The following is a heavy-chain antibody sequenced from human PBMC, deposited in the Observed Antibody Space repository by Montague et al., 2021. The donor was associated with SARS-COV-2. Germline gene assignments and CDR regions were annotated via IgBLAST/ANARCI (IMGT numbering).Heavy chain of an antibody. CDR1: GFTFSSYG. CDR2: IWYDGSNK. D-gene: IGHD4-17*01. CDR3: ARDYGDYYYYGMDV. Sequence: YLSLSCSASGFTFSSYGMHWVRQAPGKGLEWVAVIWYDGSNKYYADSVKGRFTISRGNSKNTLYLQMNSLRAEDTAVYYCARDYGDYYYYGMDVWGQGTTVTVSS. V-gene: IGHV3-33*08. J-gene: IGHJ6*02.